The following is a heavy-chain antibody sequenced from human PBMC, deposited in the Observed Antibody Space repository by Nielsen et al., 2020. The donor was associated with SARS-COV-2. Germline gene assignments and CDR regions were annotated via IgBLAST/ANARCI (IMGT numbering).Heavy chain of an antibody. V-gene: IGHV2-5*02. CDR2: IYWDGDK. CDR3: AHTRHSYEGSAYRVFDY. J-gene: IGHJ4*02. D-gene: IGHD3-22*01. CDR1: GFSNRTRGVG. Sequence: SCPKLVKPTQTVTLTCSLSGFSNRTRGVGVGWIRPPPGKALEGLALIYWDGDKRYSPSLRSRLTITKDTSKNQVVLTLSNMDPVDTATYFCAHTRHSYEGSAYRVFDYWGQGTLVTVSS.